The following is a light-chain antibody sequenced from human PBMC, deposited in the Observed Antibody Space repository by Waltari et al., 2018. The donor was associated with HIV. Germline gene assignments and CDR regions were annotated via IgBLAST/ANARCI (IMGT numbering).Light chain of an antibody. CDR1: QSISSY. Sequence: DIQLTTSPSSLPAYVGDSVAITCRASQSISSYLKWYQQKPGKATKLLIYAASSLQSGVPSRFSGSGSGTDFTLTISSLQPEDFATYYCQQSYSTPWTFGQGTKVEIK. CDR2: AAS. J-gene: IGKJ1*01. CDR3: QQSYSTPWT. V-gene: IGKV1-39*01.